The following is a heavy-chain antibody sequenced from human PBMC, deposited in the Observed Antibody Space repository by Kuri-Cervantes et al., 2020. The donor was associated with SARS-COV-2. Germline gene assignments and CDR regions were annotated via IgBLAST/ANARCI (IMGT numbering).Heavy chain of an antibody. D-gene: IGHD3-3*01. J-gene: IGHJ6*02. CDR3: ARGLSKRITIFGVVITGSYYGTDV. CDR2: INHSGST. V-gene: IGHV4-34*01. Sequence: ESLKISCAVYGGSFSGYYWSWIRQPPGKGLEWIGEINHSGSTNYNPSLKSRVTISVDTSKNQFSLKLSSVTAADTAVYYCARGLSKRITIFGVVITGSYYGTDVWGQGTTVTVSS. CDR1: GGSFSGYY.